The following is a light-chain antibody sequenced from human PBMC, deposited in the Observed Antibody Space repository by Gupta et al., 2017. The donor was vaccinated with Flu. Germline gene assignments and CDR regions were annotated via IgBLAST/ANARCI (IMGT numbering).Light chain of an antibody. CDR3: QQYSSSPS. V-gene: IGKV3-20*01. J-gene: IGKJ3*01. CDR2: GAY. Sequence: EIVLTQSPGTLSLSPGERATLSCRASQSVGTNYVAWYQKKSGQAPRLLIYGAYRRATGIPDRFSGSGSGTEFTLTISRLEPEDFAAYYCQQYSSSPSFGPGTXVDIK. CDR1: QSVGTNY.